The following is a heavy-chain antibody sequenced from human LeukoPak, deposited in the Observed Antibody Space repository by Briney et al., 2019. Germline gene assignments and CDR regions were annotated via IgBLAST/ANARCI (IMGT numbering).Heavy chain of an antibody. D-gene: IGHD3-10*01. Sequence: SVKVSCKASGGTFSSYAISWVRQAPGQGLEWMGGIIPIFGTANYAQKFQGRVTITADESTSTAYMELSSLRSEDTAVYYCARVQVGEGYMDVWGKGTTVTISS. CDR2: IIPIFGTA. J-gene: IGHJ6*03. CDR1: GGTFSSYA. CDR3: ARVQVGEGYMDV. V-gene: IGHV1-69*01.